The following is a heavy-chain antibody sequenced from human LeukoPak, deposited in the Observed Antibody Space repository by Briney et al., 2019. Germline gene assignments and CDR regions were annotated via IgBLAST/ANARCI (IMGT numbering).Heavy chain of an antibody. CDR2: INNSGSS. CDR1: GGSISGYY. D-gene: IGHD6-25*01. V-gene: IGHV4-4*07. J-gene: IGHJ5*02. CDR3: AREGGGPRWLDP. Sequence: SETLSLTCTVSGGSISGYYWSWIRQPARKGLERIGRINNSGSSNYNPSLRSRVTVSVDTSKNQFSLNLSSVTAADTAVYYCAREGGGPRWLDPWGQGTLVTVSS.